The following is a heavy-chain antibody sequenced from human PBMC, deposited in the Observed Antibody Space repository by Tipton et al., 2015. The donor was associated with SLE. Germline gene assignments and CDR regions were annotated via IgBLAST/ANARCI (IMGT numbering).Heavy chain of an antibody. CDR2: IYSGGTT. J-gene: IGHJ6*03. D-gene: IGHD4-11*01. CDR3: ARAVGEESNPYYYYSYYMDV. Sequence: SLRLSCAASGFTFSSYGMHWVRQAPGKGLEWVSVIYSGGTTYYADSVKGRFTISRDNSKNTLYLQMNSLRPEDTAVYYCARAVGEESNPYYYYSYYMDVWGKGTTVTVSS. CDR1: GFTFSSYG. V-gene: IGHV3-53*05.